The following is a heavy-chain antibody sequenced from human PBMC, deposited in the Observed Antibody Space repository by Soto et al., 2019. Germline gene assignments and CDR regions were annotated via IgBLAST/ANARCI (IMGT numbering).Heavy chain of an antibody. Sequence: SETLSLTCVVSGGSISRYYWSWIRQPPGKGLEWIGYIYNSGSTNYNPSLKSRVTISVDTSKNQFSLKLSSVTAADTAVYYCAKGGTGYSYGYSWGQGALVTVSS. CDR1: GGSISRYY. CDR3: AKGGTGYSYGYS. J-gene: IGHJ4*02. CDR2: IYNSGST. D-gene: IGHD5-18*01. V-gene: IGHV4-59*01.